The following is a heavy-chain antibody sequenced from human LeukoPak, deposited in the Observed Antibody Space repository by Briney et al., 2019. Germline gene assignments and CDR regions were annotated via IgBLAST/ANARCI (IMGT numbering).Heavy chain of an antibody. V-gene: IGHV3-30-3*02. CDR2: ISYDGSNK. J-gene: IGHJ4*02. CDR3: AKLNRQWLVDY. CDR1: GFTFSSYA. D-gene: IGHD6-19*01. Sequence: PGRSLRLSCAASGFTFSSYAMHWVRQAPGKGLEWVAVISYDGSNKYYADSVKGRFTIPRDNSKNTLYLQMNSLRAEDTAVYYCAKLNRQWLVDYWGQGTLVTVSS.